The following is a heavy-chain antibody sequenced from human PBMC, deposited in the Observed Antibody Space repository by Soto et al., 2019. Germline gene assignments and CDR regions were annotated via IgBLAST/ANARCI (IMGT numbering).Heavy chain of an antibody. Sequence: QVQLVQSGAEVERPGSSVKVSCKTSGGTTSSYTIGWVRQAPGQGLEWMGNIVPMINKIDYAQKFQGRVTMTADKSTRTVYMELNSLRSEDTAVYFCALRSGNWNPLADWGQGTLVTVSS. CDR1: GGTTSSYT. V-gene: IGHV1-69*02. J-gene: IGHJ4*02. CDR3: ALRSGNWNPLAD. CDR2: IVPMINKI. D-gene: IGHD1-1*01.